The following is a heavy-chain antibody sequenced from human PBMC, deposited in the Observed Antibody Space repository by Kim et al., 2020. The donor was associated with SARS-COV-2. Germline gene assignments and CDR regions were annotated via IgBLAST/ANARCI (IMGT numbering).Heavy chain of an antibody. Sequence: GSTYYADSVKGRFTISGDTTKNALYLQMNSLRAEDTAVYYCAKVVGGFDYWGQGTLVTVSS. CDR3: AKVVGGFDY. V-gene: IGHV3-23*01. D-gene: IGHD2-15*01. CDR2: GST. J-gene: IGHJ4*02.